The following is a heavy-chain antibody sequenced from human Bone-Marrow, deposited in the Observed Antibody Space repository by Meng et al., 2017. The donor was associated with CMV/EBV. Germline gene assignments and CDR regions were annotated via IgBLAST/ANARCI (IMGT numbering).Heavy chain of an antibody. D-gene: IGHD3-16*01. CDR2: ISGSGGST. V-gene: IGHV3-23*01. CDR1: GFTFSSYA. J-gene: IGHJ3*02. CDR3: ARPRIRGEFDT. Sequence: GSLKISCAASGFTFSSYAMSWVRQAPGKGLEWVSAISGSGGSTYYADSVKGRFTISRDNSKNTLYLQMNSLRAEDTAVYYCARPRIRGEFDTWGQGTMVTVSS.